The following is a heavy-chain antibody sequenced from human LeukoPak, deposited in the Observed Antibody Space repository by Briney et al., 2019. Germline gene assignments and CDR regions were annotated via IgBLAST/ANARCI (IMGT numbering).Heavy chain of an antibody. D-gene: IGHD3-22*01. Sequence: GGSLRLSCAASGFTFSSYAMSWVRQAPGKGLEWVSAISSSGSTIYYADSVKGRFTISRDNAKNSLYLQMNSLRAEDTAVYYCARDPPRYYYDSSGHDYWGQGTLVTVSS. J-gene: IGHJ4*02. CDR3: ARDPPRYYYDSSGHDY. V-gene: IGHV3-21*04. CDR2: ISSSGSTI. CDR1: GFTFSSYA.